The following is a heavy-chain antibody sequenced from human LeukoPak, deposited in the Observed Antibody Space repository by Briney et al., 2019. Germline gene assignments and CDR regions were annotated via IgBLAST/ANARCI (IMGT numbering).Heavy chain of an antibody. V-gene: IGHV3-48*03. CDR1: GFTFSSYE. CDR3: ARGRSWFDP. Sequence: GGPLRLSCAASGFTFSSYEMNWVRQAPGKGLEWVSYISSSGSTIYYADSVKGRFTISRDNAKNSLYLQMNSLRAEDTAVYYCARGRSWFDPWGQGTLVTVSS. J-gene: IGHJ5*02. CDR2: ISSSGSTI.